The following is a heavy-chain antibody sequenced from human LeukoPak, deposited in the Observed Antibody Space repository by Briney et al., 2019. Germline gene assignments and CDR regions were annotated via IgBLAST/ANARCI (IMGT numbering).Heavy chain of an antibody. CDR2: ISSSSSTI. D-gene: IGHD6-13*01. V-gene: IGHV3-48*01. CDR3: ARLYSSKGY. Sequence: SGGSLRLSCAASGFTFSSYSMNWVRQAPGKGLEWVSYISSSSSTIYYADSVKGRFTISRDNAKNSLYLQMNSLRAEDTAVYYCARLYSSKGYWGQGTLVTVSS. CDR1: GFTFSSYS. J-gene: IGHJ4*02.